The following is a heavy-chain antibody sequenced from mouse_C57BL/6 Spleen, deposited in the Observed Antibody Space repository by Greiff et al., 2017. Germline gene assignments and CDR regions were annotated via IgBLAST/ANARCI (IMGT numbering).Heavy chain of an antibody. Sequence: VQLQQSGPELVKPGASVKISCKASGYSFTGYYMNWVKQSPEKSLEWIGEINPSTGGTTYNQKFKAKAPLTVDKSSSTAYMQLKSLTSEDSAVYYCAYYYGSSPHFDYWCQGTTLTVSS. CDR3: AYYYGSSPHFDY. CDR1: GYSFTGYY. J-gene: IGHJ2*01. CDR2: INPSTGGT. D-gene: IGHD1-1*01. V-gene: IGHV1-42*01.